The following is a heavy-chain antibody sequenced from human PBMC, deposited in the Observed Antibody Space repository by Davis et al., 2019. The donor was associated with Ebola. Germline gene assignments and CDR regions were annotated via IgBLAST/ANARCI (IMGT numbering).Heavy chain of an antibody. CDR2: IYYSGST. V-gene: IGHV4-59*01. CDR3: ARDVVVVAATDWFDP. CDR1: GGSISSYY. J-gene: IGHJ5*02. D-gene: IGHD2-15*01. Sequence: GSLRLSCTVSGGSISSYYWSWIRQPPGKGLEWIGYIYYSGSTNYNPSLKSRVTISVDTSKNQFSLKLSSVTAADTAVYYCARDVVVVAATDWFDPWGQGTLVTVSS.